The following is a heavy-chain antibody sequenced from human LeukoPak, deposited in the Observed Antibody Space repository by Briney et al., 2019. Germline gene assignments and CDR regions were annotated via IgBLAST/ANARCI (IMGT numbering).Heavy chain of an antibody. V-gene: IGHV3-7*03. J-gene: IGHJ4*02. CDR3: ARAGGGYFDY. CDR2: IKEDGSGT. Sequence: GGSLRLSCAVSGFTFSNYWMSWVRQAPGMGLESVANIKEDGSGTYYVDSVKGRFTISRDNARNSVYLQMDRLRAGDTAVYYCARAGGGYFDYWGQGTLVTVSS. D-gene: IGHD4-23*01. CDR1: GFTFSNYW.